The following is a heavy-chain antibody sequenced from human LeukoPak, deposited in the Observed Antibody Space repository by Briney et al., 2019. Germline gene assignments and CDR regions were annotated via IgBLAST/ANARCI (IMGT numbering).Heavy chain of an antibody. V-gene: IGHV4-34*01. CDR1: GGSFSGYY. Sequence: PSETLSLTCAVYGGSFSGYYWSWIRQPPGKGLEWIGEINHSGSTNYNPSLKSRVTISVDTSKNQFSPKLSSVTAADTAVYYCARGRLTMIVVVPDRGYMDVWGKGTTVTVSS. CDR3: ARGRLTMIVVVPDRGYMDV. CDR2: INHSGST. D-gene: IGHD3-22*01. J-gene: IGHJ6*03.